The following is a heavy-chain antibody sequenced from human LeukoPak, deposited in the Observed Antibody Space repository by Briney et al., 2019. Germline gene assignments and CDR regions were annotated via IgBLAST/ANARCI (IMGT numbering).Heavy chain of an antibody. CDR2: IIPILGIA. V-gene: IGHV1-69*02. J-gene: IGHJ4*02. D-gene: IGHD3-22*01. CDR1: GGTFSIYT. CDR3: ARGPYYDSSGYVLDY. Sequence: ASVNVSCTASGGTFSIYTISWVRQAPGQGLEWMGRIIPILGIANYAQKFQGRVTIAADKSTSTAYIELSSLRSEDTAVYYCARGPYYDSSGYVLDYWGQGTLVTVSS.